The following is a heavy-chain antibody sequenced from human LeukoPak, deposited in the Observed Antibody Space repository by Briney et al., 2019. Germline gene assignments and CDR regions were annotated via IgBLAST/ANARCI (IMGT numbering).Heavy chain of an antibody. CDR1: GYTFTSYY. D-gene: IGHD3-22*01. CDR3: AREYYYDSSGPDTDYYYYGMDV. V-gene: IGHV1-46*01. CDR2: INPSGGST. Sequence: ASVKVSCKASGYTFTSYYMHWVRQAPGQGLEWMGIINPSGGSTSYAQKFQGRVTMTRDTSTSTVYMELSSLRSEDTAVYYCAREYYYDSSGPDTDYYYYGMDVWGQGTTVTVSS. J-gene: IGHJ6*02.